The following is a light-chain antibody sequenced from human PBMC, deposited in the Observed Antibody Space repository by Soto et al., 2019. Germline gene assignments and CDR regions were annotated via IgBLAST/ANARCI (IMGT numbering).Light chain of an antibody. CDR2: GAS. J-gene: IGKJ1*01. CDR1: QSISGW. V-gene: IGKV1-12*01. CDR3: QLAHSFPWT. Sequence: DIQMTQSPSFLSASVGDRVTIACRASQSISGWLAWYQQKPGKAPKLLIFGASNLQSGVPSRFSGSGFGTDFTHTISGLQPEDFGTYYCQLAHSFPWTFRQGAKVDIK.